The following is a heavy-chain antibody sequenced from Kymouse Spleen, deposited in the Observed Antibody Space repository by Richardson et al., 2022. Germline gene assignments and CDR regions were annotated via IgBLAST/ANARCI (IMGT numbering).Heavy chain of an antibody. V-gene: IGHV4-34*01. J-gene: IGHJ4*02. CDR3: ARGGELELGDY. D-gene: IGHD1-7*01. CDR2: INHSGST. Sequence: QVQLQQWGAGLLKPSETLSLTCAVYGGSFSGYYWSWIRQPPGKGLEWIGEINHSGSTNYNPSLKSRVTISVDTSKNQFSLKLSSVTAADTAVYYCARGGELELGDYWGQGTLVTVSS. CDR1: GGSFSGYY.